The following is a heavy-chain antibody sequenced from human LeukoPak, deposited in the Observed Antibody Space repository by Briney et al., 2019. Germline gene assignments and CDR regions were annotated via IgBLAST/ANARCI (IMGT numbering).Heavy chain of an antibody. CDR3: ATLPRPGYCSGGSCPNWFDP. CDR1: GFIFKTHA. V-gene: IGHV3-23*01. Sequence: GGSLRLSCGASGFIFKTHAMTWVRQAPGKGLEWVSAISDSGDKRYYAGSVKGRFTISRDNAKNTLYLQMNSLRAEDTAVYYCATLPRPGYCSGGSCPNWFDPWGQGTLVTVSS. CDR2: ISDSGDKR. D-gene: IGHD2-15*01. J-gene: IGHJ5*02.